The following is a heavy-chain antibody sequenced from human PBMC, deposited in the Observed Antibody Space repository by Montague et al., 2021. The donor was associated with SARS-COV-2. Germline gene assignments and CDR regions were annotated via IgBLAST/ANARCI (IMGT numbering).Heavy chain of an antibody. D-gene: IGHD3-3*01. Sequence: SETLSLTCTVSGGSISSYYWSWIRQPPGKGLEWIGYIYYSGSTXXXPSLKSRVTILVDMSKNQFSLKLSSVTAADTAVYFCARFWSGYVDKWSQGTLVTVSS. CDR1: GGSISSYY. V-gene: IGHV4-59*01. CDR2: IYYSGST. J-gene: IGHJ4*02. CDR3: ARFWSGYVDK.